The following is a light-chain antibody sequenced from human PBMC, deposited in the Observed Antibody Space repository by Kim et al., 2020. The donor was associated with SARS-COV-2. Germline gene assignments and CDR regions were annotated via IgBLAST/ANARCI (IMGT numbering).Light chain of an antibody. CDR1: QGVSSSY. CDR2: GAS. V-gene: IGKV3-20*01. CDR3: QQYGSSTGIT. J-gene: IGKJ5*01. Sequence: TGERAPLSCRASQGVSSSYLAWYQQKPGQAPRLLIYGASSRATGIPDRFSGSGSGTDFTLTISRLEPEDFAVYYCQQYGSSTGITFGQGTRLEIK.